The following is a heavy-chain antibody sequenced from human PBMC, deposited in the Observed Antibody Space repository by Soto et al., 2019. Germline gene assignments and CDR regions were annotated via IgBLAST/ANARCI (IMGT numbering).Heavy chain of an antibody. D-gene: IGHD3-16*01. CDR1: GFTFSLYS. CDR2: ISRSSTGI. V-gene: IGHV3-48*02. CDR3: AGAVTWGLDV. Sequence: EVQLVESGGGLVQPGGSLRLSCAASGFTFSLYSMSWVRQAPGKGLEWVSYISRSSTGIHYADSVKGRFTISRDDATNSMQLQMNSLRDGDTAVDYWAGAVTWGLDVWGQGTTVSIS. J-gene: IGHJ6*02.